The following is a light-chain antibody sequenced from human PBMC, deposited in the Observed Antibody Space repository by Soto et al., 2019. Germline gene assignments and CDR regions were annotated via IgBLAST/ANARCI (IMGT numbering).Light chain of an antibody. J-gene: IGLJ1*01. Sequence: QSALTQPASVSGSPGQSITISCTGTSSDVGGYNYVSWYQQHPGKAPKLMIYEVSNRPSGVSNRFSGSKSGNTASLTISGLQADDEADYYCSSYTSSGTLFYVFGTGTKVTVL. V-gene: IGLV2-14*01. CDR2: EVS. CDR3: SSYTSSGTLFYV. CDR1: SSDVGGYNY.